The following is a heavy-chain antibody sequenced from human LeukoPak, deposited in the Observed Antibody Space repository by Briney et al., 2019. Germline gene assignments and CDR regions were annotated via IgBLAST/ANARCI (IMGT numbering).Heavy chain of an antibody. Sequence: SETLSLTCTVSGGSISSYYWSWIRQPAGKALEWIGRIYSSGSTNYNPSLKSRVTMSLGTSQNQFSLKLSSVTAADTAVYYCARDGPDYYYYMDVWGKGTTVSVSS. CDR3: ARDGPDYYYYMDV. V-gene: IGHV4-4*07. CDR1: GGSISSYY. CDR2: IYSSGST. J-gene: IGHJ6*03.